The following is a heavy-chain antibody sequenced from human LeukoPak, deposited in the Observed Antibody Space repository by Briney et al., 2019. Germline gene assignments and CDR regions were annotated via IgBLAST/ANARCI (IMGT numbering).Heavy chain of an antibody. V-gene: IGHV3-23*01. CDR2: ISGSGGST. J-gene: IGHJ6*02. CDR1: GFTFSSYA. Sequence: PGGSLRLSCAASGFTFSSYAMSWVRQAPGKGLEWVSAISGSGGSTYYADSVKGRFTISRDNSKNTLYLQMNGLRAEDTAVYYCAKASSYYDILTGYLYYYYGMDVWGQGTTVTVSS. D-gene: IGHD3-9*01. CDR3: AKASSYYDILTGYLYYYYGMDV.